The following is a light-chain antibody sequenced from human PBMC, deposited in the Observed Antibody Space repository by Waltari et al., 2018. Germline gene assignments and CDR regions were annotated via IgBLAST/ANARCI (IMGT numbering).Light chain of an antibody. V-gene: IGLV1-47*01. CDR2: RTD. J-gene: IGLJ1*01. Sequence: QSVLSQSPSASATPGQRVTISCSGTDSNIGTNSVFCYQHVPGQAPRLLIYRTDQRPSGIPDRFSGSKSGTSASLAITGLRSEDEADYYCAAWDSGLSVSYVFGSGTKVTV. CDR3: AAWDSGLSVSYV. CDR1: DSNIGTNS.